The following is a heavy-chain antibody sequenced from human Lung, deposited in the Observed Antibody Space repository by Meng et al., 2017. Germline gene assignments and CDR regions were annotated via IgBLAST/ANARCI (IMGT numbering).Heavy chain of an antibody. CDR3: ARGPTTMAHDFDY. CDR2: INHSGIT. Sequence: QWQLHRWGAGLLKPSGTLSLTCVVSGGSFSDYYWSWIRQPPGKGLEWIGEINHSGITNYNPSLESRATISVDTSQNNLSLKLSSVTAADSAVYYCARGPTTMAHDFDYWGQGTLVTVSS. J-gene: IGHJ4*02. D-gene: IGHD4-11*01. V-gene: IGHV4-34*01. CDR1: GGSFSDYY.